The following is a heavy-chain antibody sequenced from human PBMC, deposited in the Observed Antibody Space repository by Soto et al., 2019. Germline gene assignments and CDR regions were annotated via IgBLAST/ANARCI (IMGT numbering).Heavy chain of an antibody. CDR2: IIPIFGTA. CDR3: ARQAGDYVGGTLTFGY. J-gene: IGHJ4*02. V-gene: IGHV1-69*01. D-gene: IGHD3-16*01. Sequence: QVQLVQSGAEVKKPGSSVKVSCKASGGTFSSYAISWVRQAPGQGLGWMGGIIPIFGTANYAQKFQGRVTITADESTSTAYMELSSLRSEDTAVYYCARQAGDYVGGTLTFGYWGQGTLVTVSS. CDR1: GGTFSSYA.